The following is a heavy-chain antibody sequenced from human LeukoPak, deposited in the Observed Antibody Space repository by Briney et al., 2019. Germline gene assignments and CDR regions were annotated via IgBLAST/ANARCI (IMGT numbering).Heavy chain of an antibody. CDR2: INPPSGTT. CDR1: GYTFTRYY. D-gene: IGHD5-24*01. Sequence: ASVKVSCKASGYTFTRYYIHWVRQAPGQGLEWMGTINPPSGTTTYAQKFQGSVTLTRDTATSTVYMELSSLRSEDTAFYYCARESLEMATNAFDIWGQGTMVTVSS. CDR3: ARESLEMATNAFDI. V-gene: IGHV1-46*01. J-gene: IGHJ3*02.